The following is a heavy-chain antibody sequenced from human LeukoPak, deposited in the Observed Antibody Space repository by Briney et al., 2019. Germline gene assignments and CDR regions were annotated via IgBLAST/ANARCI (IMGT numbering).Heavy chain of an antibody. V-gene: IGHV1-18*01. Sequence: GASVKVSFKASGYTFIAYGIAWVRQAPGQGLEWMGWISVHQGNTKYAQNFQGRVTMTTETSTGTAYMELRSLRSDDTAIYFCARSSLGTITAGPFDYWGQGTLVAVSS. CDR3: ARSSLGTITAGPFDY. CDR2: ISVHQGNT. D-gene: IGHD5-12*01. J-gene: IGHJ4*02. CDR1: GYTFIAYG.